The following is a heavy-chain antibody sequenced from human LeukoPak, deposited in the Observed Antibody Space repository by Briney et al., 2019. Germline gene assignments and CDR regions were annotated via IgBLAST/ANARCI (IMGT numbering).Heavy chain of an antibody. V-gene: IGHV3-15*05. Sequence: GGSLRLSCAASGLTFSSYWMSWVRQAPGKGLEWVGRITRESEGATTDYAAPVNGRFTISRDDSKNTVHLQMHNLRIEDTAVYFCTRDWWFSNYEWGQGILVTVSS. CDR1: GLTFSSYW. CDR2: ITRESEGATT. J-gene: IGHJ4*02. CDR3: TRDWWFSNYE. D-gene: IGHD4-11*01.